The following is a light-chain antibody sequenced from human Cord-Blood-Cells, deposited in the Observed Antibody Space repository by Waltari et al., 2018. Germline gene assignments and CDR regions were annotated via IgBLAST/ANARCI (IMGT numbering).Light chain of an antibody. CDR3: CSYAGSYTYVV. CDR1: SSDVGGYNY. Sequence: QSALTQPRSVSGSPGRSVTISCTGTSSDVGGYNYVSWYQQHPGKAPKLMIYDVSKQPSGVPDRFSGSKSGNTASLTISGLQAEDEADYYCCSYAGSYTYVVFGGGTKLTVL. CDR2: DVS. V-gene: IGLV2-11*01. J-gene: IGLJ2*01.